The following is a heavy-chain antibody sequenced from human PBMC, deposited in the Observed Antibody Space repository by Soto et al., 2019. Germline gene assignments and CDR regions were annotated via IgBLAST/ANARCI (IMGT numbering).Heavy chain of an antibody. Sequence: GGSLRLSCTASGFTFDDYAMHWVRQGPGRGLEWVSGITWNSGKIAYADSVKGRFTIARDDDNNSLYLQMNSLRPEDTALYYCVKDSYADFHRVLSTAEYFFDYWGHGTQVTVSS. CDR3: VKDSYADFHRVLSTAEYFFDY. J-gene: IGHJ4*01. V-gene: IGHV3-9*01. D-gene: IGHD2-15*01. CDR1: GFTFDDYA. CDR2: ITWNSGKI.